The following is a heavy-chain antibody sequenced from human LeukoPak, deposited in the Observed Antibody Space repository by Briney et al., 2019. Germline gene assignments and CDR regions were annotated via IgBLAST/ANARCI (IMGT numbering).Heavy chain of an antibody. J-gene: IGHJ3*02. V-gene: IGHV2-5*01. Sequence: LDCLALIYWNDDKHYSPSLKSRITITEDTSKNQVVLTMTNMDPVDTATYYCAHRRWWTFDIWGQGTMVTVSS. CDR2: IYWNDDK. CDR3: AHRRWWTFDI. D-gene: IGHD2-15*01.